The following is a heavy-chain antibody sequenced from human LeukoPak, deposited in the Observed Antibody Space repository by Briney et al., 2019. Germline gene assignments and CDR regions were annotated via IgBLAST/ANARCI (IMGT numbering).Heavy chain of an antibody. CDR2: ISSSGTGI. J-gene: IGHJ4*02. CDR3: AASYSETQLYYFDY. D-gene: IGHD1-26*01. Sequence: GGSLRLSCAASGFTFNGYSMNWVRQAPGKGLEWVAYISSSGTGIYYADSVKGRFAISRDNAKNSVYLQMNSLRGEDTAVYHCAASYSETQLYYFDYWGQGNLVTVSS. CDR1: GFTFNGYS. V-gene: IGHV3-48*01.